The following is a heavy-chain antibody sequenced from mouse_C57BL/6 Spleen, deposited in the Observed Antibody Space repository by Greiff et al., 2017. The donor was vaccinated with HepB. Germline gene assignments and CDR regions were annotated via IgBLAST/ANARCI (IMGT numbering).Heavy chain of an antibody. J-gene: IGHJ3*01. CDR1: GYTFTSYW. D-gene: IGHD1-1*01. CDR3: ARTCGSRSWFAY. Sequence: VQLQQPGAELVKPGASVKLSCKASGYTFTSYWMQWVKQRPGQGLEWIGEIDPSDSYTNYNQKFKGKATLTVDTSSSTAYMQLSSLTSEDSAVYYCARTCGSRSWFAYWGQGTLVTVSA. V-gene: IGHV1-50*01. CDR2: IDPSDSYT.